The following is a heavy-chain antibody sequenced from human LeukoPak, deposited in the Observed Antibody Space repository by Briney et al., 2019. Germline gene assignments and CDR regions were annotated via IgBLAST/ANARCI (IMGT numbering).Heavy chain of an antibody. Sequence: GASVKVSSKVSVYTLTELSMHWVRQAPGKGLEWMGGFDPDDGEALYAQQFQGRVTMTEDTSTDTVYMELSSLRSEDTAVYYCARDLGIAVAGTDYWGQGTLVTVSS. V-gene: IGHV1-24*01. CDR2: FDPDDGEA. J-gene: IGHJ4*02. D-gene: IGHD6-19*01. CDR1: VYTLTELS. CDR3: ARDLGIAVAGTDY.